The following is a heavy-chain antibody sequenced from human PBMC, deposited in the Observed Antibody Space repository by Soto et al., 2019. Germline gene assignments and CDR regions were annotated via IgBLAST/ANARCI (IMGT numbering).Heavy chain of an antibody. J-gene: IGHJ4*02. V-gene: IGHV3-74*01. CDR1: GFTFSSYW. CDR3: ARDKRDLRFLEWSYYFDY. Sequence: GSLRLSCAASGFTFSSYWMHWVRQAPGKGLVWVSRINSDGSSTSYADSVKGRFTISRDNAKNTLYLQMNSLRAEDTAVYYCARDKRDLRFLEWSYYFDYWGQGTLVTVSS. D-gene: IGHD3-3*01. CDR2: INSDGSST.